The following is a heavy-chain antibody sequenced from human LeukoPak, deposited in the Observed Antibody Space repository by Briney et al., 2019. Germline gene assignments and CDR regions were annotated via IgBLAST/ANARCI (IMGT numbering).Heavy chain of an antibody. V-gene: IGHV1-2*02. J-gene: IGHJ4*02. CDR2: INPNSGDT. CDR1: GYTFAGYY. D-gene: IGHD5-12*01. Sequence: GASVKVSCKASGYTFAGYYLHWVWQAPGQGLEWMGWINPNSGDTNYSQKFQGRVTMTRDTSISTAYMELSRLRSDDTAVYYCAREYSRYSGTYYDYWGQGTLVTVSS. CDR3: AREYSRYSGTYYDY.